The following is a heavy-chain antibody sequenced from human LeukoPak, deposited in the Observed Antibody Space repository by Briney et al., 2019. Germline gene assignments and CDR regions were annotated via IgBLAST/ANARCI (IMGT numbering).Heavy chain of an antibody. D-gene: IGHD3-10*01. CDR2: ISYDGSNK. Sequence: PGGSLRLSCAASGFTFSSYAMHWVRQAPGKGLEWVAVISYDGSNKYYADSVKGRFTISRDNSKNTLYLQMNSLRAEDTAVYYCASDNRPRGYFDYWGQGTLVTVSS. V-gene: IGHV3-30-3*01. CDR3: ASDNRPRGYFDY. J-gene: IGHJ4*02. CDR1: GFTFSSYA.